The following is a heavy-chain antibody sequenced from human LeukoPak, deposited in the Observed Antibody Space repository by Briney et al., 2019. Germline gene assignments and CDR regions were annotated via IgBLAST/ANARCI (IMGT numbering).Heavy chain of an antibody. J-gene: IGHJ4*02. V-gene: IGHV3-53*01. Sequence: GGSLRLSCAASGFTVSSNYMTWVRQAPGKGLEWVSVIYGGDYTYYADSVKGRFTISRDNSRDTLYLQMNSLRAEDTAVYHCARAAGAMWPLDYWGQGTLVTVSS. CDR3: ARAAGAMWPLDY. CDR1: GFTVSSNY. D-gene: IGHD2-2*01. CDR2: IYGGDYT.